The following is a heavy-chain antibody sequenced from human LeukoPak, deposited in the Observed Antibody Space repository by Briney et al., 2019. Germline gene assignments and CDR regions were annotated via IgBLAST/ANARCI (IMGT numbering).Heavy chain of an antibody. CDR1: GFTFSSYW. CDR2: IKQDGSEK. Sequence: GGSLRLSCAASGFTFSSYWMSWVRQAPGKGLEWVANIKQDGSEKYYVDSVKGRFTISRGNAKNSLYLQMNSLRAEDTAVYYCARDREWELLLYFDLWGRGTLVTVSS. J-gene: IGHJ2*01. V-gene: IGHV3-7*01. CDR3: ARDREWELLLYFDL. D-gene: IGHD1-26*01.